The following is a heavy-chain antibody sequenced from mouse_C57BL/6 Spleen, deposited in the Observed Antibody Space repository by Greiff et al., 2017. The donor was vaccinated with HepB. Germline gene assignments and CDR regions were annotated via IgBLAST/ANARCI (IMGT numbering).Heavy chain of an antibody. CDR3: ARYTGRYYFDY. CDR1: GFTFTDYY. Sequence: EVKLMESGGGLVQPGGSLSLSCAASGFTFTDYYMSWVRQPPGKALEWLGFIRNKANGYTTEYSASVKGRFTISRDNSQSILYLQMNALRAEDSATYYCARYTGRYYFDYWGQGTTLTVSS. V-gene: IGHV7-3*01. CDR2: IRNKANGYTT. J-gene: IGHJ2*01.